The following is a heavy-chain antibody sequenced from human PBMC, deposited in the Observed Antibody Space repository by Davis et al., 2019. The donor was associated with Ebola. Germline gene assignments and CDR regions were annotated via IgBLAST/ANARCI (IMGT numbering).Heavy chain of an antibody. D-gene: IGHD3-3*01. J-gene: IGHJ4*02. Sequence: SGPTLVKPTETLTLTCTFSGFSLNTGGMSVTWIRQSPGRALEWLALIDWDDDKFYRSSLKTRLTISKDTSKDQVVLTLTNVDPVDTGTYYCARIFGVGGNLIDYWGQGVLVTVSS. V-gene: IGHV2-70*13. CDR2: IDWDDDK. CDR3: ARIFGVGGNLIDY. CDR1: GFSLNTGGMS.